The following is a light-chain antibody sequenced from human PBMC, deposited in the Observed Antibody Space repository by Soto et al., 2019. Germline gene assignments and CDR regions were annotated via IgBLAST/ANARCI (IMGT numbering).Light chain of an antibody. Sequence: EIVMTQSPATLSVSPGEGATLSSRASQKVNNKLAWYQQKPGQPPRLLIYDASTRATGIPARFSGSGSGTEFTLTINSLQSEDFAVSYCLQYNNWPPFTFGPGTKVDI. V-gene: IGKV3-15*01. CDR3: LQYNNWPPFT. CDR2: DAS. CDR1: QKVNNK. J-gene: IGKJ3*01.